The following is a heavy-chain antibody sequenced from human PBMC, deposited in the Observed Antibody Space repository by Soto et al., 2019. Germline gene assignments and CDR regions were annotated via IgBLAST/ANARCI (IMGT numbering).Heavy chain of an antibody. CDR1: GYTFTSYG. J-gene: IGHJ4*02. V-gene: IGHV1-18*01. CDR3: AGEDLGIGDATHFFDF. Sequence: ASVKVSCKASGYTFTSYGISWVRQAPGQGLEWMGWISAYNGNTNYAQKLQGRVTMTTDTSTSTAYMELRSLRSDDTAVYYCAGEDLGIGDATHFFDFWGQGSLVTVFS. D-gene: IGHD6-25*01. CDR2: ISAYNGNT.